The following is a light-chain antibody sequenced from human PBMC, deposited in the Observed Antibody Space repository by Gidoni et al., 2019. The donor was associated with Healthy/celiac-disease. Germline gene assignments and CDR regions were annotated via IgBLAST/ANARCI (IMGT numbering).Light chain of an antibody. V-gene: IGKV4-1*01. CDR2: WAS. CDR3: QKYYSTPPK. Sequence: DIVMTQSPDSLAVSLGERATINCKSSQSVLYSSNNKNSLAWYQQKTGQPPKLSIYWASTRESGVPDRFRGSGSGTDFTITIRSLQAEDGAVYYWQKYYSTPPKFGPXTKVDI. CDR1: QSVLYSSNNKNS. J-gene: IGKJ3*01.